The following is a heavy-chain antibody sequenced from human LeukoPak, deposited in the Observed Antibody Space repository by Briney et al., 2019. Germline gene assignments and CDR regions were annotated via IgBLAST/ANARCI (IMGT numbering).Heavy chain of an antibody. CDR3: ARGAYYDSSGYTAEYFQH. Sequence: GASVKVSCKASGYTFTSYYMHWVRLAPGQGLEWMGIINPSGGSTSYAQKFQGRVTMTRDTSTSTVYMELSSLRSEDTAVYYCARGAYYDSSGYTAEYFQHWGQGTLVTVSS. D-gene: IGHD3-22*01. CDR2: INPSGGST. J-gene: IGHJ1*01. V-gene: IGHV1-46*01. CDR1: GYTFTSYY.